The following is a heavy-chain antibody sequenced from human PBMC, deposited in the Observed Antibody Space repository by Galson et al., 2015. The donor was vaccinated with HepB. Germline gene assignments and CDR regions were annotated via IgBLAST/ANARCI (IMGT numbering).Heavy chain of an antibody. J-gene: IGHJ4*02. CDR1: GFTISSYW. D-gene: IGHD3-10*01. CDR2: IEQDGSEK. Sequence: SLRLSCAASGFTISSYWMIWVRQAPGKGLEWVANIEQDGSEKYYVGSVRGRFTISRDTAKNSLYLQMNSLRAEDTAVYYCARVGSLSGSCRLFDYWGQGALVTVSS. CDR3: ARVGSLSGSCRLFDY. V-gene: IGHV3-7*03.